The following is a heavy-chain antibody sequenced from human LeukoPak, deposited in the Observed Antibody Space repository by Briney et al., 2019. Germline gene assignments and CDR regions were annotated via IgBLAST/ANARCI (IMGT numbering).Heavy chain of an antibody. CDR2: IKSKTDGGTT. Sequence: GGSLRLSCAASGFTFSSYEMNWVRQAPGKGLEWVGRIKSKTDGGTTDYAAPVKGRFTISRDDSKNTLYLQMNSLKTEDTAVYYCTTDVPYYAGDCWGQGTLVTVSS. V-gene: IGHV3-15*01. J-gene: IGHJ4*02. D-gene: IGHD3-10*01. CDR1: GFTFSSYE. CDR3: TTDVPYYAGDC.